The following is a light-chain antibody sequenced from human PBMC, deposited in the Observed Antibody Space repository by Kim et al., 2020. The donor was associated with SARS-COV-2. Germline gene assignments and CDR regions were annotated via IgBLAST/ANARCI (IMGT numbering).Light chain of an antibody. CDR3: AAWDDSLNGVI. CDR2: SDD. J-gene: IGLJ2*01. V-gene: IGLV1-44*01. CDR1: RSNIGSNA. Sequence: QSVPTQPPSASGTPGQRVTISCSGSRSNIGSNAVNWYQQLPGTAPKLLIYSDDHRPSGVPDRFSGSKSGTSASLAISGLQSEDEADYYCAAWDDSLNGVIFGGGTQLTVL.